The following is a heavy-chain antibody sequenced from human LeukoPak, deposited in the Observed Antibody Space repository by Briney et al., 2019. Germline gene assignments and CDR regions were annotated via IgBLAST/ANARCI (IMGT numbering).Heavy chain of an antibody. CDR2: IYYSGST. CDR1: GGSISSYY. CDR3: ARTVGGSGGSPFDY. D-gene: IGHD3-10*01. J-gene: IGHJ4*02. Sequence: SETLSLTCTVSGGSISSYYWSWIRQPPGKGLEWIGYIYYSGSTNYNPSLKSRVTISVDTSENQFSLKLSSVTAADTAVYYCARTVGGSGGSPFDYWGQGTLVTVSS. V-gene: IGHV4-59*08.